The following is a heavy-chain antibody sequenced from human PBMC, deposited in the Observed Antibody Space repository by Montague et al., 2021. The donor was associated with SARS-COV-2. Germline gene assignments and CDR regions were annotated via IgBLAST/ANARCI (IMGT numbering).Heavy chain of an antibody. V-gene: IGHV3-30*04. CDR1: GFTFSSYA. Sequence: SLRLSCAASGFTFSSYAMHWVRQAPGKGLEWVAVISYDGSNKYYVDSVKGRFTISRDNSKNPLYLQMNSLRAEDTAVYYCATELELSAFDIWGQGTMVTVSS. CDR3: ATELELSAFDI. D-gene: IGHD1-7*01. J-gene: IGHJ3*02. CDR2: ISYDGSNK.